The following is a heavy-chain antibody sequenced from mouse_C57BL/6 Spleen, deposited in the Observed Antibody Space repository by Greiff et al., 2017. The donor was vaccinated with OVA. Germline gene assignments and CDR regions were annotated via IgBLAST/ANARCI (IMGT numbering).Heavy chain of an antibody. D-gene: IGHD1-1*01. V-gene: IGHV1-62-2*01. CDR3: ARHEDYYGSSYVDYWYFDV. J-gene: IGHJ1*03. CDR2: FYPGSGSI. Sequence: QVQLQQSGAELVKPGASVKLSCKASGYTFTEYTIHWVKQRSGQGLEWIGWFYPGSGSIKYNEKFKDKATLTADKSSSTVYMELSRLTSEDSAVYFCARHEDYYGSSYVDYWYFDVWGTGTTVTVSS. CDR1: GYTFTEYT.